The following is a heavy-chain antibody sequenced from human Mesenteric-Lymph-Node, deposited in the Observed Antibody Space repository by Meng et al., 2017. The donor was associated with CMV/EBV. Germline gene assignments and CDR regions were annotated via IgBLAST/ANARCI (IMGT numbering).Heavy chain of an antibody. CDR3: ARDLNDTSGYSQLYFDY. CDR1: GFTFSNYG. V-gene: IGHV3-30*02. Sequence: GGSLRLSCAASGFTFSNYGMHWVRQAPGKGLEWVAFIRFDGSDKYYADSVKGRFTISRDNSKNTLYLQMNSLRAEDTAVYYCARDLNDTSGYSQLYFDYWGQGTLVTVSS. D-gene: IGHD3-22*01. J-gene: IGHJ4*02. CDR2: IRFDGSDK.